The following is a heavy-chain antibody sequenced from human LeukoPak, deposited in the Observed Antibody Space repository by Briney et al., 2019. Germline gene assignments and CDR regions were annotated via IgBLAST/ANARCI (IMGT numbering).Heavy chain of an antibody. Sequence: AGSLRLSCVASGFTFSSYGMHWVRQAPGKGLEWVAFIRYDGSNKYYADSVKGRFTISRDNSKNTLYLQMNSLRAEDTAVYYCAKDGYSSGWYSGYFDYWGQGTLVTVSS. J-gene: IGHJ4*02. CDR2: IRYDGSNK. CDR1: GFTFSSYG. V-gene: IGHV3-30*02. CDR3: AKDGYSSGWYSGYFDY. D-gene: IGHD6-19*01.